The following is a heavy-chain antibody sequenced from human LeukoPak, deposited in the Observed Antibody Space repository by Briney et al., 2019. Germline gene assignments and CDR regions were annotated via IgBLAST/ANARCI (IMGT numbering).Heavy chain of an antibody. J-gene: IGHJ5*02. D-gene: IGHD1-1*01. Sequence: PSETLSLTCTVTGGSISSYYWSWIRQPPGKGLEWIGYIYYSGSTNYNPSLKSRVTISVDTSKNQFSLKLSSVTAVDTAVYYCARGGSTGTNLNWVDPWGQGTLVTVSS. CDR3: ARGGSTGTNLNWVDP. CDR1: GGSISSYY. CDR2: IYYSGST. V-gene: IGHV4-59*01.